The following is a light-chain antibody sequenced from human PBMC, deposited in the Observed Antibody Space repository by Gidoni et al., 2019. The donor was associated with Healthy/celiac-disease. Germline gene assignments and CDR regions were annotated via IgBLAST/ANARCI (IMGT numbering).Light chain of an antibody. CDR2: DAS. CDR1: QSVSSY. V-gene: IGKV3-11*01. CDR3: QQRSNWPLT. J-gene: IGKJ4*01. Sequence: EIVLTQSPATLSLSPGERATLSCRASQSVSSYLAWYQQKTGQAPRLLIYDASNRATGIPARFSGSGSRTDFTLTISSLEPEDVAVYYCQQRSNWPLTFGGGTKVEIK.